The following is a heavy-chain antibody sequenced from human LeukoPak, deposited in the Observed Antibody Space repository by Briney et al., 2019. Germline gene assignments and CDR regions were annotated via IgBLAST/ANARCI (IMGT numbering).Heavy chain of an antibody. CDR3: ARDGYSSGWNLEYFQH. V-gene: IGHV4-59*01. Sequence: PSETLSLTCTVSGDSISNYYWSWIRQPPGKGLEWIGYIYYSGSTNYNPSLKSRVTISVDTSKNQFSLKLSSVTAADTAVYYCARDGYSSGWNLEYFQHWGQGTLVTVSS. CDR2: IYYSGST. D-gene: IGHD6-19*01. CDR1: GDSISNYY. J-gene: IGHJ1*01.